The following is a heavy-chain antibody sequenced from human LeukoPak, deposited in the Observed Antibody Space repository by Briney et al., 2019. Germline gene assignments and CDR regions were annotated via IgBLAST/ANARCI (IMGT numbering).Heavy chain of an antibody. Sequence: SQTLSLTCTVSGGSISSGGYYWSWIRQHPGKGLEWIGYIHYSGSTYYNPSLKSQITISVDTSKNQFSLKLSSVTAADTAVYYCARWTGDIVVVPAAPGGWFDPWGQGTLVTVSS. CDR2: IHYSGST. CDR1: GGSISSGGYY. CDR3: ARWTGDIVVVPAAPGGWFDP. J-gene: IGHJ5*02. V-gene: IGHV4-31*01. D-gene: IGHD2-2*01.